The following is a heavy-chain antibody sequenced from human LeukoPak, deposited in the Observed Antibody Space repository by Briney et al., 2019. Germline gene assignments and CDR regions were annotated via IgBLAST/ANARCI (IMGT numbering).Heavy chain of an antibody. J-gene: IGHJ6*03. Sequence: GASVKVSCKASGYTFTSYYMHWVRQAPGQGLEWMGWISGYNGNTHYAQNLQGRVSMTTDTSTSTVYMELRSLSSDDTAVYYCARGTAGGAYYSYYYMDVWGKGTTVTISS. CDR2: ISGYNGNT. CDR1: GYTFTSYY. CDR3: ARGTAGGAYYSYYYMDV. D-gene: IGHD2-8*02. V-gene: IGHV1-18*04.